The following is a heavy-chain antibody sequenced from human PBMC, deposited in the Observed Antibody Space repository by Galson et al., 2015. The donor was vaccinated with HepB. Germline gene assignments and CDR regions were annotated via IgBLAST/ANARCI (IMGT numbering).Heavy chain of an antibody. CDR1: GFTFSSYA. CDR3: ARERGLDSSGYSRQDAFDI. CDR2: ISYDGSNK. V-gene: IGHV3-30*04. Sequence: SLRLSCAASGFTFSSYAMHWVRQAPGKGLEWVAVISYDGSNKYYADSVKGRFTISRDNSKNTLYLQMNSLRAADTAVYYCARERGLDSSGYSRQDAFDIWGQGTMVTVSS. J-gene: IGHJ3*02. D-gene: IGHD3-22*01.